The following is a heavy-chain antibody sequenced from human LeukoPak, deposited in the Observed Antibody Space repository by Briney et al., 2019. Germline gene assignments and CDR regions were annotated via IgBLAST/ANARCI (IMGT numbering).Heavy chain of an antibody. D-gene: IGHD6-13*01. CDR1: GGSISSGDYY. J-gene: IGHJ4*02. CDR3: ARGTTELLAAAGNDY. CDR2: IYYSGST. Sequence: PSETLSLTCTVSGGSISSGDYYWSWIRQPPGKGLEWIGYIYYSGSTYYNPSLKSRVTISVDTSKNQFSLKLSSVTAADTAVYYCARGTTELLAAAGNDYWGQGTLVTVSS. V-gene: IGHV4-30-4*08.